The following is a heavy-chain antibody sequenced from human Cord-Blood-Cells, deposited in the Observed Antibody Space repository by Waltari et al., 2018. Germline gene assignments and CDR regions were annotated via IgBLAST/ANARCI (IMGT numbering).Heavy chain of an antibody. CDR1: GGSIRSSSYY. Sequence: QLQLQESGPGLVTPSETLSLTCTVSGGSIRSSSYYWGWIRQPPGKGLEWIGSIYYSGSTYYNPSLKSRVTISVDTSKNQFSLKLSSVTAADTAVYYCARHNIVVVPAAITYFDYWGQGTLVTVSS. D-gene: IGHD2-2*02. J-gene: IGHJ4*02. V-gene: IGHV4-39*01. CDR3: ARHNIVVVPAAITYFDY. CDR2: IYYSGST.